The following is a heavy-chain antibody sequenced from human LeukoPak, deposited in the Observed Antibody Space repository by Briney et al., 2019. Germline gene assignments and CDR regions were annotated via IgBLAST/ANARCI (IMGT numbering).Heavy chain of an antibody. CDR1: GYTFTGYY. D-gene: IGHD4-17*01. CDR2: INPNSGGT. V-gene: IGHV1-2*02. Sequence: GASVKVSCKASGYTFTGYYMHWVRQAPGQGLEWMGWINPNSGGTNYAQKFQGRVTMTRDTSISTAYMELSRLTSDDTAVYYCARDPGTTDYMDVWGKGATVTVSS. CDR3: ARDPGTTDYMDV. J-gene: IGHJ6*03.